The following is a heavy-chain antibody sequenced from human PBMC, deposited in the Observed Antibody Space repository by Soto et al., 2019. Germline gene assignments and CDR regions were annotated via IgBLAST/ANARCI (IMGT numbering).Heavy chain of an antibody. D-gene: IGHD2-15*01. Sequence: PGESLKISCAASGFTFSSYAMHWVRQAPGKGLEWVAVISYDGSNKYYADSVKGRFTISRDNSKNTLYLQMNSLRAEDTAVYYCARRGWYYWGQGTLVTAPQ. J-gene: IGHJ4*02. CDR3: ARRGWYY. V-gene: IGHV3-30-3*01. CDR2: ISYDGSNK. CDR1: GFTFSSYA.